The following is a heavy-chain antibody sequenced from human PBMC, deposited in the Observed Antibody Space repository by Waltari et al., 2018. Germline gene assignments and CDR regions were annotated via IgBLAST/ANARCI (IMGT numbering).Heavy chain of an antibody. J-gene: IGHJ5*02. CDR2: MNPNSGNT. CDR3: ARTAYRAAAGTSKGATRPYWFDP. D-gene: IGHD6-13*01. Sequence: QVQLVQSGAEVKKPGASVKVSCKASGYTFTSYDINWVRQATGQGLEWMGWMNPNSGNTGYAQKFQGRVTITRNTSISTAYMELSSLRSEDTAVYYCARTAYRAAAGTSKGATRPYWFDPWGQGTLVTVSS. V-gene: IGHV1-8*03. CDR1: GYTFTSYD.